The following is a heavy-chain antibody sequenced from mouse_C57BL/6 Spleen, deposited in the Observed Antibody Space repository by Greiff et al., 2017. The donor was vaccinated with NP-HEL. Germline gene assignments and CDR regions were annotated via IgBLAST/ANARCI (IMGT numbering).Heavy chain of an antibody. CDR2: IDPSDSYT. Sequence: QVQLKQPGAELVMPGASVKLSCKASGYTFTSYWMHWVKQRPGQGLEWIGEIDPSDSYTNYNQKFKGKSTLTVDKSSSTAYMQLSSLTSEDSAVYYCARNYGNYGYYFDYWGQGTTLTVSS. J-gene: IGHJ2*01. D-gene: IGHD2-1*01. CDR1: GYTFTSYW. V-gene: IGHV1-69*01. CDR3: ARNYGNYGYYFDY.